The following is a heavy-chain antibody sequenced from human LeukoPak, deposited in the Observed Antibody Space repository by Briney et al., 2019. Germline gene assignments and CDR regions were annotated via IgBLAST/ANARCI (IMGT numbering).Heavy chain of an antibody. J-gene: IGHJ4*02. D-gene: IGHD5-24*01. Sequence: GGSLRLSCAASGFTFSSNYMSWVRQAPGKGLEWVSVIYSGGSTYYSDSVTGRCTISRDNSKNTLYLQMNSLRAEDTAVYYCARATVEMATITFDSWGQGTLVPVS. CDR3: ARATVEMATITFDS. CDR1: GFTFSSNY. V-gene: IGHV3-53*01. CDR2: IYSGGST.